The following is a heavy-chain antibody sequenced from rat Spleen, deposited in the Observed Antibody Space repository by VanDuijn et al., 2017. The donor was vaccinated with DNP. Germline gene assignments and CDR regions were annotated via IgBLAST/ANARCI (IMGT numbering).Heavy chain of an antibody. V-gene: IGHV5-7*01. J-gene: IGHJ2*01. Sequence: EVLLVESGGGLVQPGRSLKLSCAASGFTFSDHNMAWVRQAPKKGLEWVATISYDGSSTYYRDSVKGRFIISRNNAKSSLYLQMDSLRSDDTATYYCAGRPPPTRGPFDYWGQGIMVTVSS. CDR1: GFTFSDHN. CDR2: ISYDGSST. D-gene: IGHD1-4*01. CDR3: AGRPPPTRGPFDY.